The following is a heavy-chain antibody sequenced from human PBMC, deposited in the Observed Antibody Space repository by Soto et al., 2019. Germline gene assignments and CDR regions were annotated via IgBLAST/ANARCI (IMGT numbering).Heavy chain of an antibody. CDR1: GFTFSSYG. J-gene: IGHJ4*02. V-gene: IGHV3-30*18. Sequence: GGSLRLSCAASGFTFSSYGMHWVRQAPGKGLEWVAVISYDGSNKYYADSVKGRFTISRDNSKNTLYLQMNSLRAEDTAVYYCAKDPGDIVVVPAAPTDYWGQGTLVTVSS. CDR2: ISYDGSNK. D-gene: IGHD2-2*01. CDR3: AKDPGDIVVVPAAPTDY.